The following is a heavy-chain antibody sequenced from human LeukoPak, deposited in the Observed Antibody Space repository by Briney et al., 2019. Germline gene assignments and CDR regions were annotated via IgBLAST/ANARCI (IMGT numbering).Heavy chain of an antibody. CDR1: GFTFSSYW. CDR3: AKDHYWSIDY. CDR2: INSDGTRT. Sequence: GGSLRLSCAASGFTFSSYWIHWVRHAPGKGLVWVSRINSDGTRTNYADSVKGRFTISRDIAKNTLYLQMNSLRAEDTGVYYCAKDHYWSIDYWGRGTLVTVSS. V-gene: IGHV3-74*01. D-gene: IGHD3-3*01. J-gene: IGHJ4*02.